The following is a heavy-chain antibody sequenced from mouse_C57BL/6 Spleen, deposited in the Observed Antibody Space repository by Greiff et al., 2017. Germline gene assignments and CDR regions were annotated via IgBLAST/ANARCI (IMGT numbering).Heavy chain of an antibody. V-gene: IGHV1-20*01. CDR2: INPYNGDT. J-gene: IGHJ4*01. D-gene: IGHD1-1*01. CDR1: GYSFTGYF. CDR3: AREITTVLYYYAMDY. Sequence: EVQLQQSGPELVKPGDSVKISCKASGYSFTGYFMNWVMQSHGKSLEWIGRINPYNGDTFYNQKFKGKATLTVDKSSSTAHMDLRRLTSEDSAVXYCAREITTVLYYYAMDYWGQGTSVTVSS.